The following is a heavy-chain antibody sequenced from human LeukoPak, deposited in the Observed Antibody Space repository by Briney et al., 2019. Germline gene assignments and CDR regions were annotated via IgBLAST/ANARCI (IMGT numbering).Heavy chain of an antibody. Sequence: PGGSLRLSCAASGFMFSSYEMNWVRQAPGKGLEWVSYITASAMTIHYADSVKGRFTISRDNAKNSVYLQMDSLSDEDTGVYYCARGSSGVDYWGQGTLVTVSS. J-gene: IGHJ4*02. CDR2: ITASAMTI. V-gene: IGHV3-48*03. D-gene: IGHD2-15*01. CDR1: GFMFSSYE. CDR3: ARGSSGVDY.